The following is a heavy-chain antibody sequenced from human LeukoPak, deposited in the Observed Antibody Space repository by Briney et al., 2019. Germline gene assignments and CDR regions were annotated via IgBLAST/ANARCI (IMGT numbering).Heavy chain of an antibody. J-gene: IGHJ4*02. Sequence: PGGSLRLSCAASGFTFSSYWMSWVRQAPGKGLEWVANIKQDGSEKYYVDSVKGRFTISRDNAKNSLYLQMNSLRAEDTAVYYCARDHRGGYSSSWYEGEEGYWGQGTLVTVSS. CDR3: ARDHRGGYSSSWYEGEEGY. CDR1: GFTFSSYW. V-gene: IGHV3-7*01. CDR2: IKQDGSEK. D-gene: IGHD6-13*01.